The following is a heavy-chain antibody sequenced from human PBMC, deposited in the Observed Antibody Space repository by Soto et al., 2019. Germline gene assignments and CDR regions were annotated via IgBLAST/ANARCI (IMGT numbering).Heavy chain of an antibody. J-gene: IGHJ4*02. V-gene: IGHV4-31*03. Sequence: SETLSLTCNFSGASISSGTSYWTWIRQHPGEGLEWIGHIYFTGATYSNPSLRSRLTMSVDTSKNQFSLKLTSVTAADTATYYCASIPRRGYSYGIDYWGQGTLVTVSS. CDR2: IYFTGAT. CDR1: GASISSGTSY. CDR3: ASIPRRGYSYGIDY. D-gene: IGHD2-21*02.